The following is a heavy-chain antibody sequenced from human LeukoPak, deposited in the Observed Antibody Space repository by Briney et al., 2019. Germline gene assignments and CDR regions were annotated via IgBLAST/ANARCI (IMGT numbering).Heavy chain of an antibody. CDR2: IFNTGRA. D-gene: IGHD6-19*01. Sequence: SETLSLTCTVSGDSVSSSDYYWSWIRQNPGKGLEYIGYIFNTGRASYNPSLRSRVTMSVDTPNNQFSLRLISVTAADTAVYYCATLVPVYSSGWYYVDYWGQGTLVTVSS. CDR3: ATLVPVYSSGWYYVDY. V-gene: IGHV4-31*03. J-gene: IGHJ4*02. CDR1: GDSVSSSDYY.